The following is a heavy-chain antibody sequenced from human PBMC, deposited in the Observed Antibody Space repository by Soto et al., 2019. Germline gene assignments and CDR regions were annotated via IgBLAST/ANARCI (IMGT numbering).Heavy chain of an antibody. J-gene: IGHJ4*02. CDR1: GFTVSSNY. V-gene: IGHV3-53*05. CDR3: ARDSKTWSGYPIDS. D-gene: IGHD3-3*01. CDR2: IYSGGST. Sequence: PGGSLRLSCAASGFTVSSNYMSWVRQAPGKGLEWVSVIYSGGSTYYADSVKGRFTISRDNFQGTVFLQMNSLRRNDTAVYYCARDSKTWSGYPIDSWGQGTLVTVSS.